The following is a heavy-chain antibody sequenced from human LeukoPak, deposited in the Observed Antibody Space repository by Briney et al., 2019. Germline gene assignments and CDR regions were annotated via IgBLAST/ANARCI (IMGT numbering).Heavy chain of an antibody. J-gene: IGHJ6*02. D-gene: IGHD1-20*01. CDR2: IYYSGST. CDR3: ARNLNFHYYYGMDV. Sequence: SETLSLTCTVSGGSISSYYWSWIRQPPGKGLEWIGYIYYSGSTNHNPSLKSRVTISVDTSKNQFSLKLSSVTAADTAVYYCARNLNFHYYYGMDVWGQGTTVTVSS. CDR1: GGSISSYY. V-gene: IGHV4-59*01.